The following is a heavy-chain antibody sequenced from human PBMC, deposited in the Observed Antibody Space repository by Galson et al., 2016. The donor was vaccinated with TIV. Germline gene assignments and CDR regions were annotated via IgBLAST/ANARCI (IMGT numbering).Heavy chain of an antibody. D-gene: IGHD5-18*01. J-gene: IGHJ6*02. CDR3: AKDRNTAMDTYYWYYGMDV. CDR2: IIPLFSTA. CDR1: GGSFSSYV. V-gene: IGHV1-69*13. Sequence: SVKVSCKASGGSFSSYVISWVRQAPGQELEWMGGIIPLFSTANYAQKFQGRVTITADESTSTAYMELSSLRSEDTAIYYCAKDRNTAMDTYYWYYGMDVWGQGTTVTVS.